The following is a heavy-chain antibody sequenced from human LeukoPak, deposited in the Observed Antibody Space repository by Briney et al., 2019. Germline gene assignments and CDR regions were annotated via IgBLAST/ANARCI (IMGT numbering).Heavy chain of an antibody. Sequence: GASVKVSCKASGGTFSSYAISWVRQAPGQGLEWMGRIIPILGIANYAQKFQGRVTMTTDTSTSTAYMELRSLRSDDTAVYYCARVWDYGSENFDYWGQGTLVTVSS. V-gene: IGHV1-69*04. J-gene: IGHJ4*02. CDR2: IIPILGIA. D-gene: IGHD3-10*01. CDR3: ARVWDYGSENFDY. CDR1: GGTFSSYA.